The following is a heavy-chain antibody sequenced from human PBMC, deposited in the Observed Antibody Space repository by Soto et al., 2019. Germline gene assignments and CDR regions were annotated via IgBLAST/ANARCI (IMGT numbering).Heavy chain of an antibody. CDR2: IRSKTNNYAT. D-gene: IGHD1-26*01. V-gene: IGHV3-73*01. J-gene: IGHJ4*02. CDR1: GFNFSGSA. CDR3: TRRGVGTTTGDY. Sequence: EVQLVESGGGLVQPGGSLKLSCAASGFNFSGSAIHWVRQASGKGLEWVGRIRSKTNNYATALAASVKGRFTMSRDESKNTAFLQMSSPKTEDTAVYFCTRRGVGTTTGDYWGQGTLVTV.